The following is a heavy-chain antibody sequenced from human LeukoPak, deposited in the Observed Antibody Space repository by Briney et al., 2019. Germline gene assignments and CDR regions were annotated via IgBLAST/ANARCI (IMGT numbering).Heavy chain of an antibody. J-gene: IGHJ5*02. D-gene: IGHD6-13*01. CDR1: GFSVSAYW. CDR3: ARIESSWYGYNWFDP. CDR2: INEAGSEK. Sequence: PGGSLRLSCAASGFSVSAYWMSWVRQAPGKGLEWVANINEAGSEKPYVDSVKGRFTISRDNAKNSLYLEMNSLRAEDTAVYYCARIESSWYGYNWFDPWGQGTLVTVSS. V-gene: IGHV3-7*01.